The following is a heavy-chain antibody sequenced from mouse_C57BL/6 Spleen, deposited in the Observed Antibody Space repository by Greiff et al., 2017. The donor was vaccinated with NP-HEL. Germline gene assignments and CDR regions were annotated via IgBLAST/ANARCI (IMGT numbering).Heavy chain of an antibody. CDR2: IDPETGGT. CDR1: GYTFTSYW. J-gene: IGHJ4*01. CDR3: TRRNYSNYGYAMDY. D-gene: IGHD2-5*01. Sequence: QVQLQQSGAELVKPGASVKMSCKASGYTFTSYWITWVKQTPVHGLEWIGAIDPETGGTASNQKFKGKAILTADKSSSTAYMELRSLTSEDSAVYYCTRRNYSNYGYAMDYWGQGTSVTVSS. V-gene: IGHV1-15*01.